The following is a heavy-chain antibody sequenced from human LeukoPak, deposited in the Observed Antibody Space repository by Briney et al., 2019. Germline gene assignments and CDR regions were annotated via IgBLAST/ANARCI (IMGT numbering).Heavy chain of an antibody. CDR3: AKASSASPSCLNF. D-gene: IGHD2-2*01. V-gene: IGHV3-33*06. J-gene: IGHJ4*02. Sequence: GGSLRLSCAASGFTFGTYGMYWVRQAPGKGLEWVAVIGYDGSHKYYADSVKGRFTVSRDNSNDTLYLQMHSLRAEDTAVYYCAKASSASPSCLNFWGQGTLVTVSS. CDR1: GFTFGTYG. CDR2: IGYDGSHK.